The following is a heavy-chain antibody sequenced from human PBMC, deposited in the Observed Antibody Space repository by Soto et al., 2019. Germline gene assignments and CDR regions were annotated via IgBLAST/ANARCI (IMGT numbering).Heavy chain of an antibody. CDR2: ISHDGGNK. D-gene: IGHD1-1*01. V-gene: IGHV3-30*18. Sequence: VQLLESGGGLVQPGGSLRISCIASGVTFSTFVMHWVRQAPGGGLAWVAFISHDGGNKKYADSVMGRFTISRDNSKNTLYLQMNSLRAEDTAVYYCVKDSPTGPFDYWGQGTLVTVSS. J-gene: IGHJ4*02. CDR1: GVTFSTFV. CDR3: VKDSPTGPFDY.